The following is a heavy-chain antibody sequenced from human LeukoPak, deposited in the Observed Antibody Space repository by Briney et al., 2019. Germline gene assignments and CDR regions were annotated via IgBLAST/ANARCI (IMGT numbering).Heavy chain of an antibody. CDR3: SRGSGWLSVY. Sequence: PGRSLRLSCTASGFTFGDYLMSWFRQAPGKGLEWIGFISGGTTEYAASVKGRFPISRDDSTSIAYLQMNSLTTEDTAVYYCSRGSGWLSVYWGQGTLVTVSS. D-gene: IGHD6-19*01. CDR2: ISGGTT. CDR1: GFTFGDYL. J-gene: IGHJ4*02. V-gene: IGHV3-49*03.